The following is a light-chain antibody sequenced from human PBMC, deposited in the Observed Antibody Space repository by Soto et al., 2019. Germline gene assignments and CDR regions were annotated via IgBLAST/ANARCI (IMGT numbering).Light chain of an antibody. V-gene: IGKV1-5*03. CDR2: KAS. CDR1: QSISSW. J-gene: IGKJ1*01. CDR3: QQYNSYPRT. Sequence: DIQMTQSPSTLYTFVGDRVTITCRASQSISSWLAWYQQKPGKAPKLLIYKASSLESGVPSRFSGSGSGTEFTLTISSLQPDDFATYYCQQYNSYPRTFGQGTKVEVK.